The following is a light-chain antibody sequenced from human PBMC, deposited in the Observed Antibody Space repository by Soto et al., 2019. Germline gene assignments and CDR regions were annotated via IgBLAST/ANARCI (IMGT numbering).Light chain of an antibody. CDR1: QSVSSSY. V-gene: IGKV3-20*01. CDR3: QQYSSSFRT. CDR2: GAS. J-gene: IGKJ1*01. Sequence: EILLTQSPGTLSLSPGARATLSCRSSQSVSSSYLAWYQQKPGQAPRLLIYGASSRATGIPDRFSGSGSGTDFTLTISRLEPEDFAVYYCQQYSSSFRTVGQGTKVEIK.